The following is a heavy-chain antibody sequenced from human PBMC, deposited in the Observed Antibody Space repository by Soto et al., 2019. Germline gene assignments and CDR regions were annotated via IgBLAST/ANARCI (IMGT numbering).Heavy chain of an antibody. Sequence: HPGGSLRLSCAASRFTFSNYAMSWVRQAPGKGLEWVATIRFRGDSTHYADSVKGRFTISRDTSKNTVYLQMNGLRDEDTAVYFCTRANTSPFDYWGRGTRVTVSS. J-gene: IGHJ4*02. CDR1: RFTFSNYA. V-gene: IGHV3-23*01. CDR2: IRFRGDST. CDR3: TRANTSPFDY.